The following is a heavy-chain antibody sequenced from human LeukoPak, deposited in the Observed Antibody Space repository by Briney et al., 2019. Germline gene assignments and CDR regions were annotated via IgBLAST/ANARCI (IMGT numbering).Heavy chain of an antibody. CDR1: GYTFTSYG. CDR2: ISAYNGNT. D-gene: IGHD4-17*01. CDR3: ARKPASPTYGDWVGYYFDY. Sequence: ASVKVSCKASGYTFTSYGISWLRQAPGQGLEWMGWISAYNGNTNYAQKLQGRVTMTTDTSTSTAYMELRSLRSDDTAVYYCARKPASPTYGDWVGYYFDYWGQGTLVTVSS. V-gene: IGHV1-18*01. J-gene: IGHJ4*02.